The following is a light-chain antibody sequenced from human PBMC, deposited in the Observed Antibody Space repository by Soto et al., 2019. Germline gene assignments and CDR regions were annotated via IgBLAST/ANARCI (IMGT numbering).Light chain of an antibody. V-gene: IGLV1-44*01. CDR1: SSNIGSNT. CDR2: NNN. J-gene: IGLJ1*01. CDR3: AAGDDSLNGFYG. Sequence: QSVLTQPPSASGTPGQRVTISCSGSSSNIGSNTVNWYQQLPGTAPKLLIYNNNQRPSGVPDRISGSKSGTSASLAIGGLQSEDEADYYCAAGDDSLNGFYGFGTGTKLTVL.